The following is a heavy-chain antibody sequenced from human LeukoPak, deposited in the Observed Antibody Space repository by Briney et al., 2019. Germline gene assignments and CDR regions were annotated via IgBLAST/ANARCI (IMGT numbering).Heavy chain of an antibody. CDR3: ARAQGYCSSTSCYHYYYYMDV. J-gene: IGHJ6*03. Sequence: ASVKVSCKASGYTFTGYYMHWVRQAPGQGLEWMGRINPNSGGTNYAQKFQGRVTMTRDTSISTAYMELSRLRSDDTAVDYCARAQGYCSSTSCYHYYYYMDVWGKGTTVTVSS. V-gene: IGHV1-2*06. CDR1: GYTFTGYY. D-gene: IGHD2-2*01. CDR2: INPNSGGT.